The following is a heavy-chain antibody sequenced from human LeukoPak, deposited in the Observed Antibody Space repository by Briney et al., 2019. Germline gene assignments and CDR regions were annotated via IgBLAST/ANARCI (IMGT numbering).Heavy chain of an antibody. D-gene: IGHD3-3*01. CDR2: IFYSGST. CDR3: ARVFSYPLRAPFGP. J-gene: IGHJ5*02. Sequence: PSETLSLTCTVSGGSISSSSYYWSWIRQPPGKGLEWIGYIFYSGSTNYNPSLKSRVTISVDTSKNQFSLKLSSVTAADTAVYYCARVFSYPLRAPFGPWGQGTLVTVSS. CDR1: GGSISSSSYY. V-gene: IGHV4-61*01.